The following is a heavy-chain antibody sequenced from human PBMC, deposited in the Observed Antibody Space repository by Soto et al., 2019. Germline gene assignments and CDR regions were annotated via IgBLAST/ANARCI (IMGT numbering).Heavy chain of an antibody. D-gene: IGHD6-13*01. CDR1: GFTFSSYA. CDR2: ISYDGSNK. CDR3: ARDIARPGPYYYYYGMDV. V-gene: IGHV3-30-3*01. Sequence: PGGSLRLSCAASGFTFSSYAMHWVRQAPGKGLEWVAVISYDGSNKYYADSVKGRFTISRDNSKNTLYLQMNSLRAEDTAVYYCARDIARPGPYYYYYGMDVWGQGTTVTVSS. J-gene: IGHJ6*02.